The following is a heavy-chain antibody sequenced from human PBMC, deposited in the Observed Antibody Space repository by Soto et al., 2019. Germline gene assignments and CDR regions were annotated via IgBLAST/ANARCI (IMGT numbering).Heavy chain of an antibody. Sequence: GGSLILSCEASGFTFSSYPMHWFRQAPGKGLEWVTVISYDGGNQYYADSVKGRFTISRDNSKDTLYLQMHSLRSDDTAVYFCARGPITQTSFIDHWGQGTLVTVSS. J-gene: IGHJ4*02. CDR3: ARGPITQTSFIDH. D-gene: IGHD1-20*01. V-gene: IGHV3-30-3*01. CDR2: ISYDGGNQ. CDR1: GFTFSSYP.